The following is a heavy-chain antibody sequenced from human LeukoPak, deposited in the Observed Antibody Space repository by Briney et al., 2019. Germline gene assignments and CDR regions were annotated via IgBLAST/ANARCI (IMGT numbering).Heavy chain of an antibody. CDR3: ARGQTSITIFGVVIKGWFDP. Sequence: PSETLSLTCAVYGGSFSGYYWSWIRQPPGKGLEWIGEINHSGSTNYNPSLKSRVTISVDTSKNQFSLKLRSVTAADTAVYYCARGQTSITIFGVVIKGWFDPWGQGTLVTVSS. D-gene: IGHD3-3*01. V-gene: IGHV4-34*01. CDR1: GGSFSGYY. CDR2: INHSGST. J-gene: IGHJ5*02.